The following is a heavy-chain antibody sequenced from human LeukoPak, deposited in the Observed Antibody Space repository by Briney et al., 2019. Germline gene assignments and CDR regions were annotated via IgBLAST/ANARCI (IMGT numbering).Heavy chain of an antibody. Sequence: GGSLRLSCAASGFTFDDYAMHWVRQAPGKGLEWVSGISWNSGSIGYADSVKGRFTISRDNAKNSLYLQMNSLRAEDTALYYCAKESFTMIKAYFDYWGQGTLVTVSS. CDR3: AKESFTMIKAYFDY. V-gene: IGHV3-9*01. CDR1: GFTFDDYA. CDR2: ISWNSGSI. D-gene: IGHD3-22*01. J-gene: IGHJ4*02.